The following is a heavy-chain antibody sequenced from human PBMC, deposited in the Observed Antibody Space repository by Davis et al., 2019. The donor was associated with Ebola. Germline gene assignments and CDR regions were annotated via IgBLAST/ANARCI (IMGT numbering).Heavy chain of an antibody. J-gene: IGHJ6*02. Sequence: GESLKISCAASGFTFSSYEMNWVRQAPGKGLEWVSYISSSGSTIYYADSVKGRFTISRDNSKNTLYLQMNSLRAEDTAVYYCASHMIAAAGYYYGMDVWGQGTTVTVSS. CDR1: GFTFSSYE. D-gene: IGHD6-13*01. CDR3: ASHMIAAAGYYYGMDV. CDR2: ISSSGSTI. V-gene: IGHV3-48*03.